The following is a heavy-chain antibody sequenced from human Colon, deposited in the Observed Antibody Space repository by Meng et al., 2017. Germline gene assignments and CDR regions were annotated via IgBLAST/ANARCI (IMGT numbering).Heavy chain of an antibody. Sequence: LQESGPGLVKPSGTLSLTCTVSGGSISSNNWWSWVRQSPGRGLEWIGEIYQSGSTNYSPSLKSRVTISLDKSKHQFSLKVSYMTAADTAVYFCARVPTTVDPFESWGQGTLVTVSS. V-gene: IGHV4-4*02. J-gene: IGHJ4*02. CDR3: ARVPTTVDPFES. D-gene: IGHD4-23*01. CDR2: IYQSGST. CDR1: GGSISSNNW.